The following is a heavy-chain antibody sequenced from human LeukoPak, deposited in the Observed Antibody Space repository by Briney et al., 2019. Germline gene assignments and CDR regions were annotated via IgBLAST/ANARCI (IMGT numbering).Heavy chain of an antibody. D-gene: IGHD3-22*01. J-gene: IGHJ1*01. CDR1: GFTFSSYA. V-gene: IGHV3-23*01. CDR2: ISVSGGRT. CDR3: AKGGYYYDSSGYYSYFQH. Sequence: PGGSLRLSCAASGFTFSSYAMSWVRQAPGKGLEWVSAISVSGGRTYYADSVKGRFTISRDNSKNTLYLQMNSLRAEDTAVYYCAKGGYYYDSSGYYSYFQHWGQGTLVTVSS.